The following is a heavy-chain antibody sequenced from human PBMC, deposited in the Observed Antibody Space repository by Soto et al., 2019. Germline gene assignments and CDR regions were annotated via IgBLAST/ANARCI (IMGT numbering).Heavy chain of an antibody. J-gene: IGHJ4*02. D-gene: IGHD3-10*01. V-gene: IGHV3-23*01. Sequence: PGGSLRLSCVASVFTFSSYSMSWVRQAPGKGLEWVSGFRAGGDDGTTYYADSVKGRFTISRDNSKNTLFLQMNSLRAEDTAIYYCAKKVNSGSGSQYFDYFGQGTLVTVS. CDR2: FRAGGDDGTT. CDR3: AKKVNSGSGSQYFDY. CDR1: VFTFSSYS.